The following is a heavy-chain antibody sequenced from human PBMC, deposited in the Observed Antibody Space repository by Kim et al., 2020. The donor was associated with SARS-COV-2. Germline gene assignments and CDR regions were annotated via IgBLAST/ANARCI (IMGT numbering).Heavy chain of an antibody. CDR1: GGTFSSYA. CDR3: ARAASARVRGVRGNYYGMDV. CDR2: IIPILGIA. V-gene: IGHV1-69*04. J-gene: IGHJ6*02. Sequence: SVKVSCKASGGTFSSYAISWVRQAPGQGLEWMGRIIPILGIANYAQKFQGRVTITADKSTSTAYMELSSLRSEDTAVYYCARAASARVRGVRGNYYGMDVWGQGTTVTVSS. D-gene: IGHD3-10*01.